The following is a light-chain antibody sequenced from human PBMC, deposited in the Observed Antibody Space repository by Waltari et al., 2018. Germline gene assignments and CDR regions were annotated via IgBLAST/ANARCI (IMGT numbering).Light chain of an antibody. CDR1: SGHSTYA. J-gene: IGLJ1*01. V-gene: IGLV4-69*01. CDR3: QTWGTGIHV. CDR2: LKSDGSH. Sequence: QLVLTQSPSASASLGASVKLTCTLSSGHSTYAIAWHQQPPEKGPRFLMKLKSDGSHSKGDGIPDRFSGSSSGAERYLTISSLQSEDEADYYCQTWGTGIHVFGTGTKVTVL.